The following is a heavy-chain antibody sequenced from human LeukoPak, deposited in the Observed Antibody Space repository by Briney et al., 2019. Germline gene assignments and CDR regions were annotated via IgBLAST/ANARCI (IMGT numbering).Heavy chain of an antibody. V-gene: IGHV3-53*01. Sequence: GGSLRLSCEASGFTVRNSYMSWDRQAPGKGLEWVSVIYSGGSTYYADSVKGRFAISRDNSNNTLYLQMHSLRVEDTAVYYCARSGRFSDGTKYSHFDYWGQGTLVTVSS. D-gene: IGHD2-15*01. CDR2: IYSGGST. J-gene: IGHJ4*02. CDR3: ARSGRFSDGTKYSHFDY. CDR1: GFTVRNSY.